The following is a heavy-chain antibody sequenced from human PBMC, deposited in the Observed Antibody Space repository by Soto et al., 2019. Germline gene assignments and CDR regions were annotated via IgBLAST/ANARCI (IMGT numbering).Heavy chain of an antibody. J-gene: IGHJ4*02. CDR2: ISGSDGKT. V-gene: IGHV3-23*01. CDR1: GFSFGSYA. Sequence: GGSLRLSCAASGFSFGSYALSWVRQAPGKGLEWVSTISGSDGKTFYADSVKGRFSISRDTSQSTLYLQMNSLRADDTAMYYCARWSYLDYWGQGTRVTISS. CDR3: ARWSYLDY. D-gene: IGHD3-3*01.